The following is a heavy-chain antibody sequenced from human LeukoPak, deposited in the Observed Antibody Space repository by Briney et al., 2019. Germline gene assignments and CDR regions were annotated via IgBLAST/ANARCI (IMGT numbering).Heavy chain of an antibody. J-gene: IGHJ4*02. CDR2: INSGSDTI. CDR3: AKDRYYDYVWGGSYYFDY. D-gene: IGHD3-16*01. Sequence: GGFLRLSCAASGFTFSSYSMNWVRQAPGEGREWVSYINSGSDTIYYADSVKGRFTISRDNSKNTLYLQMNSLRAEDTAVYYCAKDRYYDYVWGGSYYFDYWGQGTLVTVSS. CDR1: GFTFSSYS. V-gene: IGHV3-48*01.